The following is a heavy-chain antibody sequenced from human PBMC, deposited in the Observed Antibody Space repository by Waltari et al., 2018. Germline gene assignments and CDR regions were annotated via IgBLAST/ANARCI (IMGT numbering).Heavy chain of an antibody. J-gene: IGHJ5*01. CDR1: GGSISSESYY. D-gene: IGHD3-9*01. CDR2: ISYSGST. CDR3: ARLSYHIVTGYGWFDS. V-gene: IGHV4-39*01. Sequence: QLQLQESGPGLVKPSETLSLTCTVSGGSISSESYYWGWIRQPPGKGLEWVGIISYSGSTYYNPSLKSRVTISVDTSKNQFSLKLSSVTAADTAVYYCARLSYHIVTGYGWFDSWGQGTLVTVSS.